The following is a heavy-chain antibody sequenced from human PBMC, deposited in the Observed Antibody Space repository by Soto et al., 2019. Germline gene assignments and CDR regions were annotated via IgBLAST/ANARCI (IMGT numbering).Heavy chain of an antibody. CDR1: GFSLSTSGMR. V-gene: IGHV4-39*01. CDR2: IYYSGRT. D-gene: IGHD2-21*02. J-gene: IGHJ4*02. CDR3: ARQRASGVTQAYFDV. Sequence: SGPTLVNPTQPLTLTCTFSGFSLSTSGMRVSWIRQPPGKGLEWIGTIYYSGRTYNNPSLRSRVSMSIDTSKDQFSLKLKSVTAADTALYFCARQRASGVTQAYFDVWGSGSLVTVSS.